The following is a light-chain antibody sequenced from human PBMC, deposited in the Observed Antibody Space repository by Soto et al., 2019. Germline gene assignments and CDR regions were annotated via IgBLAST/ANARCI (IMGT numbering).Light chain of an antibody. CDR2: DAS. CDR3: QPRSNWPVT. V-gene: IGKV3-11*01. CDR1: ESVVSRY. Sequence: EIVMTQSPGTLSVSPGERAKFSCSATESVVSRYLAWYLLKPGQAHRLLIYDASNRATGITDRFSGSGSGTDFSLNIRSIEPEEFAVYYCQPRSNWPVTFGP. J-gene: IGKJ3*01.